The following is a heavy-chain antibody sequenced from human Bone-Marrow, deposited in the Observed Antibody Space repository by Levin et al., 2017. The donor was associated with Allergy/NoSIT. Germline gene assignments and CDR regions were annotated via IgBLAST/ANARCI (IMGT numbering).Heavy chain of an antibody. V-gene: IGHV3-49*04. CDR1: GFTFGDYA. CDR3: TREEFLFGYGMDV. D-gene: IGHD3-10*01. CDR2: IRSKAYGGTT. J-gene: IGHJ6*02. Sequence: PGGSLRLSCTASGFTFGDYAMSWVRQAPGKGLEWVGFIRSKAYGGTTEYAASVKGRFSISRDDSKSIAYLQMNSLKTEDTAVYYCTREEFLFGYGMDVWGQGTTVTVSS.